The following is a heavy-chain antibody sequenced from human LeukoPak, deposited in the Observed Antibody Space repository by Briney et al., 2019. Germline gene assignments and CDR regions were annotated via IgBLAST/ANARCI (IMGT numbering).Heavy chain of an antibody. CDR1: GGTFSSYA. D-gene: IGHD4-17*01. CDR2: IIPILGIA. Sequence: ASVKVSCKASGGTFSSYAISWVRQAPGQGLEWMGRIIPILGIANYAQKFQGRVTITADKSTGTAYMELSSLRSEDTAVYYCASTLLNAAYGDKEDYWGQGTLVTVSS. CDR3: ASTLLNAAYGDKEDY. V-gene: IGHV1-69*04. J-gene: IGHJ4*02.